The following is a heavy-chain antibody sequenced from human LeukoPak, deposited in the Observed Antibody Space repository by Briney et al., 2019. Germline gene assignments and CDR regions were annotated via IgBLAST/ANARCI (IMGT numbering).Heavy chain of an antibody. CDR3: VRGGDYADY. Sequence: GGSLRLSCVASGFTFSSYWMSWVRQAPGKGLEWVANIKQDGSEKYYVDSVKGRFTISRDNAKNSLFLQMNSLRAEDTAVYYCVRGGDYADYWGQGTLVTVSS. CDR1: GFTFSSYW. V-gene: IGHV3-7*01. J-gene: IGHJ4*02. CDR2: IKQDGSEK.